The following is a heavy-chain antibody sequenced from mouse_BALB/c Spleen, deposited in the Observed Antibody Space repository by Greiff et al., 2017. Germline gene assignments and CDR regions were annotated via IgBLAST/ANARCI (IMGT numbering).Heavy chain of an antibody. V-gene: IGHV1-7*01. CDR2: INPSTGYT. CDR3: ARGDEEFAY. D-gene: IGHD3-3*01. J-gene: IGHJ3*01. Sequence: VQLQQSGAELAKPGASVKMSCKASGYTFTSYWMHWVKQRPGQGLEWIGYINPSTGYTEYNQKFKDKATLTADKSSSTAYMQLSSLTSEDSAVYYCARGDEEFAYWGQGTLVTVSA. CDR1: GYTFTSYW.